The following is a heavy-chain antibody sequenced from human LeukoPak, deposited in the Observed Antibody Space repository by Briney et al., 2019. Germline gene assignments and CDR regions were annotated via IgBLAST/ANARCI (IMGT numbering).Heavy chain of an antibody. V-gene: IGHV1-2*02. CDR1: GYTFTGYY. CDR2: INPNSGGT. CDR3: AKDQVVVPAATRYYYYGMDV. Sequence: ASVKVSCKASGYTFTGYYMHWVRQAPGQGLEWMGWINPNSGGTKYAQKFQGRVTMTRDTSISTAYMELSRLRSDDTAVYYCAKDQVVVPAATRYYYYGMDVWGQGTSVTVSS. D-gene: IGHD2-2*01. J-gene: IGHJ6*02.